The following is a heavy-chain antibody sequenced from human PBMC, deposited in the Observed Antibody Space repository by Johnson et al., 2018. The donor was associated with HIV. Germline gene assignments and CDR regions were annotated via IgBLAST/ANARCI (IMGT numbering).Heavy chain of an antibody. Sequence: VQLVESGGGVVQPGGSLRLSCAASDFMFSSFGMHWVRHTPGKGLEWVAFIRYDGSHPWYADSVKGRFTISRDNSKDTLFLQMNSLRTDDSAVYHCAKTASGWGPLDDACDLWGQGTKVIVSS. CDR2: IRYDGSHP. V-gene: IGHV3-30*02. CDR1: DFMFSSFG. J-gene: IGHJ3*01. CDR3: AKTASGWGPLDDACDL. D-gene: IGHD3-10*01.